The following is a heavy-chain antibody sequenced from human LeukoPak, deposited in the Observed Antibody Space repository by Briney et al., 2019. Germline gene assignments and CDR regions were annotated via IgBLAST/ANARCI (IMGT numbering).Heavy chain of an antibody. D-gene: IGHD3-3*01. Sequence: PSETLSLTCTVSGYSISSGYYWGWIRQPPGKGLEWIGIIYHSGSTFYNPSLKSRVTISVDTSKNQFSLKLSSVTAADMAVYYCARRRYDFFDYWGQGTLVTVSS. CDR2: IYHSGST. V-gene: IGHV4-38-2*02. CDR3: ARRRYDFFDY. CDR1: GYSISSGYY. J-gene: IGHJ4*02.